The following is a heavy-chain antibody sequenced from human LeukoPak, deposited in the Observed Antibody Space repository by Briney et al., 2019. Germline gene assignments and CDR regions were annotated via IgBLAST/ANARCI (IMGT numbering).Heavy chain of an antibody. J-gene: IGHJ5*02. D-gene: IGHD6-13*01. Sequence: SETLSLTCTVSGASISGQYWSWIRQPPGKGLEWIGSIYYSGSTYYNPSLKSRVTISVDTSKNQFSLKLSSVTAADTAVYYCARPGIAAAGTPGWFDPWGQGTLVTVSS. CDR1: GASISGQY. CDR3: ARPGIAAAGTPGWFDP. CDR2: IYYSGST. V-gene: IGHV4-59*05.